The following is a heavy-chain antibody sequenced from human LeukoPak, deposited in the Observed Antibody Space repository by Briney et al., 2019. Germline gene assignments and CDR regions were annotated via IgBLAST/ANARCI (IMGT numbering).Heavy chain of an antibody. V-gene: IGHV4-34*01. J-gene: IGHJ4*02. D-gene: IGHD5-24*01. CDR3: ARVEIESFDY. CDR2: INHSGST. CDR1: GGSFGGYY. Sequence: SETLSLTCAVYGGSFGGYYWSWIRQPPGKGLEWIGEINHSGSTNYNPSLKSRVTISVDTSKNQFSLKLSSVTAADTAVYYCARVEIESFDYWGQGTLVTVSS.